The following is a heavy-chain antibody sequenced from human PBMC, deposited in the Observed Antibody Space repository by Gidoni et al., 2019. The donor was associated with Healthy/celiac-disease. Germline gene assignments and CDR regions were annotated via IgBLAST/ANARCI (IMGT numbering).Heavy chain of an antibody. J-gene: IGHJ6*03. CDR3: AKDRGFLEWFYYYMDV. D-gene: IGHD3-3*01. CDR1: GFTFSSYA. Sequence: EVQLLESGGGLVQPGGSLRLSCAASGFTFSSYAMSWVRQAPGKGLEWVSAISGSGGSTYYADSVKGRFTISRDNSKNTLYLQMNSLRAEDTAVYYCAKDRGFLEWFYYYMDVWGKGTTVTVSS. CDR2: ISGSGGST. V-gene: IGHV3-23*01.